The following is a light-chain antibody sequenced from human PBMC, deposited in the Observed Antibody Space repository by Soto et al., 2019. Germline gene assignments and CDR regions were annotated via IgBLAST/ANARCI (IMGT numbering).Light chain of an antibody. V-gene: IGKV2-28*01. Sequence: DIVMTQSPLSLPVTPGEPASISCRSSQSLLHSNGYSYLDWYLQKPGQSPQLLIYLGSNRSSGVADRFSGSGSGTDFTLKISRVEAEDVGVYYCMQALQTPRTFGQGTKVYIK. CDR1: QSLLHSNGYSY. J-gene: IGKJ1*01. CDR2: LGS. CDR3: MQALQTPRT.